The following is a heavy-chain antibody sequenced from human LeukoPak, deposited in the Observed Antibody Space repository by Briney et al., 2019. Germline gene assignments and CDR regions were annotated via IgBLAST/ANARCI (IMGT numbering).Heavy chain of an antibody. CDR2: ISGSGGST. CDR1: GFTFSSYA. V-gene: IGHV3-23*01. CDR3: AKDPIQYPGPSNWSDP. Sequence: PGGSLRLSCAASGFTFSSYAMSWVRQAPGKGLEWVSAISGSGGSTYYADSVKGRFTISRDNSKNTLYLQMNSLRAEDTAVYYCAKDPIQYPGPSNWSDPWGQGTLVTVSS. J-gene: IGHJ5*02. D-gene: IGHD4-11*01.